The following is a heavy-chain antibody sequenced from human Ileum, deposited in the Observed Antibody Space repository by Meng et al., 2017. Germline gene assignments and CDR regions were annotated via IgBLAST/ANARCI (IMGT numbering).Heavy chain of an antibody. J-gene: IGHJ6*02. D-gene: IGHD3-3*01. CDR2: MSPSGSTI. CDR1: GFTFNDYY. CDR3: VRTYYDFWSSSNMGSCPDYGLDV. V-gene: IGHV3-11*01. Sequence: GESLKISCTASGFTFNDYYMSWIRQAPGKGLEWVSYMSPSGSTIYYAVSVRGRFAISRDNAKNSLYLQMNTLRAEDTAVYYCVRTYYDFWSSSNMGSCPDYGLDVWGLGTTVTVSS.